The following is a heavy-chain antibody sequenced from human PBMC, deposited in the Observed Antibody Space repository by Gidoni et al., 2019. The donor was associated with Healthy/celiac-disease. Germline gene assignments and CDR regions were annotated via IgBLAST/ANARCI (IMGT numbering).Heavy chain of an antibody. CDR3: AKGYCSGGSCQPHAFDI. V-gene: IGHV3-9*01. Sequence: EVQLVESGGGLVQPDRSLRLSCAASGFTFAYSAMHWVRQAPGKGLEWVSGISWNSGSIGYADSVKGRFTISRDNAKNSLYLQMNSLRAEDTALYYCAKGYCSGGSCQPHAFDIWGQGTMVTVSS. CDR2: ISWNSGSI. D-gene: IGHD2-15*01. J-gene: IGHJ3*02. CDR1: GFTFAYSA.